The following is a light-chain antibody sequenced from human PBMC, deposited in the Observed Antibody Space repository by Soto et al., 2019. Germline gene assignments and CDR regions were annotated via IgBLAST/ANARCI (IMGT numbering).Light chain of an antibody. V-gene: IGKV1-8*01. CDR3: QQSFSTPQT. J-gene: IGKJ4*01. CDR1: QGISSY. Sequence: AIRMTQSPSSFSASTGDRVTITCRASQGISSYLAWYQQKPGKAPKLLMYAASTLQSGVPSRFSGSGSGTEFTLAISSLQPEDSATYYCQQSFSTPQTFGGGTRVEIK. CDR2: AAS.